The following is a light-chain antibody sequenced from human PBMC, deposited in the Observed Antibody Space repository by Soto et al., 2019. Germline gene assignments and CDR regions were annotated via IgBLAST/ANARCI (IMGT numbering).Light chain of an antibody. CDR2: TAS. CDR3: QQYYRYIT. J-gene: IGKJ5*01. Sequence: DIQMTQSPSTLSASVGDRVTITCRASQSIDDWLAWYQQKPGKAPKLLIYTASSLQSGVPSRFSGSGSGTEFTLTISSLQPDDFATYYCQQYYRYITFGQGTRLEIK. CDR1: QSIDDW. V-gene: IGKV1-5*03.